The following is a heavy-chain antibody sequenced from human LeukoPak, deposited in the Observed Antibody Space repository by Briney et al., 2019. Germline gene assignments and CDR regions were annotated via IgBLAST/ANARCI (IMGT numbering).Heavy chain of an antibody. CDR3: SRSLNF. V-gene: IGHV3-7*01. J-gene: IGHJ4*02. CDR2: IKEDGSET. CDR1: GFTFSWSW. Sequence: PGGSLRLSCATSGFTFSWSWMDWVRQAPGKCLEWVANIKEDGSETHYLDFAKGRFTISRDNAKNSLFLQVDNLRVEDTAIYYCSRSLNFWGQGTLVTVS.